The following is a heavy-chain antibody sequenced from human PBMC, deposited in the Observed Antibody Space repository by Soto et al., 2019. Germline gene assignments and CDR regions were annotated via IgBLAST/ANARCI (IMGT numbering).Heavy chain of an antibody. D-gene: IGHD3-10*01. V-gene: IGHV5-51*01. Sequence: PGESLKISCKGSGYSFTSYWIGWVRQMPGKGLEWMGIIYPGDSDTRYSPSFQGQVTISTDKSISTAYLQWSSLKASDTAMYYCAGGGVRGVITRTRDYYGMDVWGQGTTVTVSS. CDR2: IYPGDSDT. J-gene: IGHJ6*02. CDR1: GYSFTSYW. CDR3: AGGGVRGVITRTRDYYGMDV.